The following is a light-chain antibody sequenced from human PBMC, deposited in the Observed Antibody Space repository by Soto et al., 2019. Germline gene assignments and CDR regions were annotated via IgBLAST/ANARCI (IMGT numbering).Light chain of an antibody. CDR1: QSVSSS. CDR2: DAS. V-gene: IGKV3-11*01. Sequence: EIVLTQSPATLSLSPGQRATLSCRASQSVSSSLAWYQQKPGQAPRLLIYDASNRATGIPARFSGSGSGTDFPLTISSLEPEDFAVYYCQQRGNWPPWTFGQGTKVEIK. CDR3: QQRGNWPPWT. J-gene: IGKJ1*01.